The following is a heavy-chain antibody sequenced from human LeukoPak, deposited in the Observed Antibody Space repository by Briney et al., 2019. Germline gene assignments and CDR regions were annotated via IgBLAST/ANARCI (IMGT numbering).Heavy chain of an antibody. J-gene: IGHJ3*02. V-gene: IGHV3-23*01. Sequence: GGSLRLSCVASGFTFSKYAVSWVRQAPGKGLEWVSSISDSGGKTYYADSVKGRFTISRDNSKNSLYLQMNSLRAEDTAVYYCVRDRYDVLTGYNDAFDIWGHGTLVAVSS. CDR3: VRDRYDVLTGYNDAFDI. CDR2: ISDSGGKT. CDR1: GFTFSKYA. D-gene: IGHD3-9*01.